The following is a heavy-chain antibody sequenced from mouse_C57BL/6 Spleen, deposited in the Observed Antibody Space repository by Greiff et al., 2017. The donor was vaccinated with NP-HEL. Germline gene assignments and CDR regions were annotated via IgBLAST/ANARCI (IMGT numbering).Heavy chain of an antibody. CDR3: ARDADYGSSYRYFDV. V-gene: IGHV5-4*01. J-gene: IGHJ1*03. CDR1: GFTFSSYA. D-gene: IGHD1-1*01. Sequence: EVHLVESGGGLVKPGGSLKLSCAASGFTFSSYAMSWVRQTPEKRLEWVATISDGGSYTYYPDNVKGRFTISRDNAKNNLYLQMSHLKSEDTAMYYCARDADYGSSYRYFDVWGTGTTVTVSS. CDR2: ISDGGSYT.